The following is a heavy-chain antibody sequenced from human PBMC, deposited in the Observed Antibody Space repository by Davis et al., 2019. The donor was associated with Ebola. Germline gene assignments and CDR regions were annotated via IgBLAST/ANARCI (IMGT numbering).Heavy chain of an antibody. J-gene: IGHJ6*02. D-gene: IGHD5-18*01. CDR1: GGSFSGYY. V-gene: IGHV4-59*01. Sequence: SETLSLTCAVYGGSFSGYYWSWIRQPPGKGLEWIGYIYYSGSTNYNPSLKSRVTISVDTSKNQFSLKLSSVTAADTAVYYCASARGRGYSYGHYYYYGMDVWGQGTTVTVSS. CDR2: IYYSGST. CDR3: ASARGRGYSYGHYYYYGMDV.